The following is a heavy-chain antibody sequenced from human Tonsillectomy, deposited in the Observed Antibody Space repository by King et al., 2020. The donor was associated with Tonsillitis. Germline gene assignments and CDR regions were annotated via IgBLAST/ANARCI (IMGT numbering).Heavy chain of an antibody. D-gene: IGHD2-2*01. CDR2: LSGSGGST. V-gene: IGHV3-23*04. CDR3: AKDPPLYCSSTSCFDY. Sequence: VQLVESGGGLVQPGGSLRLSCAASGFTFSSYAMSWVRQAPGKGLEWVSALSGSGGSTYYADSVKGRFTIPRDNSKNTLYLQMNSLRAEDTAVYYCAKDPPLYCSSTSCFDYWGQGTLVTVSS. J-gene: IGHJ4*02. CDR1: GFTFSSYA.